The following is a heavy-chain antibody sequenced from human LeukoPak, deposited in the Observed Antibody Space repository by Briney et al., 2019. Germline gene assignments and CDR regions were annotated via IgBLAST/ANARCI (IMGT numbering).Heavy chain of an antibody. CDR2: IWYDGSNK. V-gene: IGHV3-33*01. D-gene: IGHD5-12*01. Sequence: TGGSLRLSCAASGFTFSSYGMHWVRQAPGKGLEWVAVIWYDGSNKYYADSVKGRFTISRDNSKNTLYLQMNSLRAEDTAVYYCARGAKPYEPSPLVIWGQGTMVTVSS. CDR3: ARGAKPYEPSPLVI. J-gene: IGHJ3*02. CDR1: GFTFSSYG.